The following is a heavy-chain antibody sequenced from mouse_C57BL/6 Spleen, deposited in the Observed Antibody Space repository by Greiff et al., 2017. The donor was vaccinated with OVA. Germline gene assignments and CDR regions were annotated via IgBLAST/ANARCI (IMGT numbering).Heavy chain of an antibody. V-gene: IGHV1-22*01. CDR1: GYTFTDYN. J-gene: IGHJ4*01. D-gene: IGHD2-2*01. Sequence: EVQLQQPGPELVKPGASVKMSCKASGYTFTDYNMHWVKQSHGKSLEWIGYINPNNGGTSYNQKFKGKATLTVNKSSSTAYMELRSLTSEDTAVYYCARDTMVTTRENYAMDYWGQGTSVTVSS. CDR2: INPNNGGT. CDR3: ARDTMVTTRENYAMDY.